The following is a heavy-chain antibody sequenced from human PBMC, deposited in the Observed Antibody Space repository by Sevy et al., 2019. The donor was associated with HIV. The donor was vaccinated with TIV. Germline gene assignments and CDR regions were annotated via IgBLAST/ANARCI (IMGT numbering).Heavy chain of an antibody. Sequence: GGSLRLSCAASGFTFSSYGMHWVRQAPGKGLEWVAFIRYDGSNKYYADSVKGRFTISRDNSKNTLYLQMNSLRAEDTAVYYCAKENMDPEGRRYYYDSSGYPIDYWGQGTLVTVSS. CDR2: IRYDGSNK. CDR1: GFTFSSYG. J-gene: IGHJ4*02. CDR3: AKENMDPEGRRYYYDSSGYPIDY. D-gene: IGHD3-22*01. V-gene: IGHV3-30*02.